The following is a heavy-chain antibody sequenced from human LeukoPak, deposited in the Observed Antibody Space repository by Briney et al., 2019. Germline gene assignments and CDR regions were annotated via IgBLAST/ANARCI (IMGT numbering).Heavy chain of an antibody. CDR2: IYTSENT. Sequence: PWETLSLTCTVSGASINSYYWGWVRQPPGKGLEWIGDIYTSENTNYNPSLKSRVTISVDTSKNQFSLNLTSVTAADTSIYFCARHFYYDSLDLWGQGTMVTVSS. CDR1: GASINSYY. J-gene: IGHJ3*01. CDR3: ARHFYYDSLDL. V-gene: IGHV4-4*09. D-gene: IGHD3-22*01.